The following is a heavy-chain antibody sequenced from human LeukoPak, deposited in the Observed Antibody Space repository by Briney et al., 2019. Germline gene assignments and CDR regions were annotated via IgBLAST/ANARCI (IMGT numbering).Heavy chain of an antibody. CDR1: GYSISSGYY. V-gene: IGHV4-38-2*02. Sequence: SETLSLTCAVSGYSISSGYYWGWIRQPPGKGLEWIGSMYHSGSTSYNPSLKSRVTMSVDTSKNQLSLKLSSVTAADTAVYYCARDRCSSTSCYYGVDYWGQGTLVTVSS. CDR3: ARDRCSSTSCYYGVDY. D-gene: IGHD2-2*01. J-gene: IGHJ4*02. CDR2: MYHSGST.